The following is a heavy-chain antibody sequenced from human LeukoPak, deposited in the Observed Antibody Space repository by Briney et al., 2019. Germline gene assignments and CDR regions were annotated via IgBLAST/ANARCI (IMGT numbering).Heavy chain of an antibody. D-gene: IGHD4-17*01. CDR3: ATLTV. Sequence: GASVKVSCKGSGYTFKKYAISWVRQAPGQGLEWMGWISTYNGDTHYAQKFQGRVTMTEDTSADTAYMELSSLRSEDTAVYYCATLTVWGQGTLVTVSS. CDR1: GYTFKKYA. V-gene: IGHV1-18*01. CDR2: ISTYNGDT. J-gene: IGHJ4*02.